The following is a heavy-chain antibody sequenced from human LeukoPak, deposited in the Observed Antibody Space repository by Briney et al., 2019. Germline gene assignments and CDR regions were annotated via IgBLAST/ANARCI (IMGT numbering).Heavy chain of an antibody. Sequence: GGSLRLSCAASGFTFSSYAMSWVRQAPGKGLEWVSAISGSGGSTYYADFVKGWFTISRDNSKNTLYLQMNSLRAEDTAVYYCAKGLYCSGGSCYNYFDYWGQGTLVTVSS. CDR2: ISGSGGST. J-gene: IGHJ4*02. CDR3: AKGLYCSGGSCYNYFDY. D-gene: IGHD2-15*01. V-gene: IGHV3-23*01. CDR1: GFTFSSYA.